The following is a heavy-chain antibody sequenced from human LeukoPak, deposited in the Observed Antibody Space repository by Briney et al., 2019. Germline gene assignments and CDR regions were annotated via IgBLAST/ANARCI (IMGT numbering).Heavy chain of an antibody. D-gene: IGHD3-10*01. J-gene: IGHJ6*03. CDR1: GFTFDDYA. V-gene: IGHV3-43D*03. CDR3: AKDISRYGSGSSVRRNFYYYYHMDV. Sequence: GGSLRLSCAASGFTFDDYAMHWVRQAPGKGLEWVSLISWDGGITYYADSVKGRFTISRDNSKNSLHLQMSSLRAEDTALYYCAKDISRYGSGSSVRRNFYYYYHMDVWGKGTTVTVSS. CDR2: ISWDGGIT.